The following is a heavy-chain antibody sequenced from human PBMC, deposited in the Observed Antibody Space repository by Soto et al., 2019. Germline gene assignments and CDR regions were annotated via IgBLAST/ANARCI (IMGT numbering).Heavy chain of an antibody. CDR3: ARDYGDYPPTYYYYYGMDV. CDR2: ISAYSGNT. CDR1: GYTFTSYG. J-gene: IGHJ6*02. D-gene: IGHD4-17*01. Sequence: ASVKVSCKASGYTFTSYGISWVRQAPGQGLEWMGWISAYSGNTNYAQKLQGRVTMTTDTSTSTAYMELRSLRSGGTAVYYCARDYGDYPPTYYYYYGMDVWGQGTTVTVSS. V-gene: IGHV1-18*01.